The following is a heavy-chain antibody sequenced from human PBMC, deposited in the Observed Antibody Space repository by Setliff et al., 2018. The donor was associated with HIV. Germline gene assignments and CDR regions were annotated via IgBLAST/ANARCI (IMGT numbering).Heavy chain of an antibody. V-gene: IGHV4-39*01. CDR1: GGSISSGDLC. CDR2: VCYSDNT. J-gene: IGHJ4*02. D-gene: IGHD1-26*01. Sequence: SETLSLTCTVSGGSISSGDLCWGWIRQPPGKGLEWIGSVCYSDNTYYSPSLKSRVFISVDTSKNQFSLSLNSVTAADTAIYYRSRHLSGGRDYWGQGTLVTVSS. CDR3: SRHLSGGRDY.